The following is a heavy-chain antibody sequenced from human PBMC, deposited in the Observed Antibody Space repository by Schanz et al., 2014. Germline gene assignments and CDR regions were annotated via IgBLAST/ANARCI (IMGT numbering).Heavy chain of an antibody. CDR3: ARDMLRRYGALEI. D-gene: IGHD2-8*01. Sequence: VQLVESGGGVVQPGTSLRLSCAASGFTFRGHAMHWVRQAPGQGLEWVSYVSSNNIYTKYADSVRGRFTISRDNAKNSLFLQMNSLRADDTAVYYCARDMLRRYGALEIWGRGTMVTVSS. CDR1: GFTFRGHA. J-gene: IGHJ3*02. V-gene: IGHV3-21*05. CDR2: VSSNNIYT.